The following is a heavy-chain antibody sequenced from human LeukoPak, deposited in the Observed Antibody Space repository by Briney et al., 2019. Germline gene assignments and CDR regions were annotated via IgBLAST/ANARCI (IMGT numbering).Heavy chain of an antibody. J-gene: IGHJ4*02. V-gene: IGHV3-23*01. Sequence: GGSLRLSCAASGFPFRNNVMTWVRQAPGRGLDWLAAIRGSGDTYYADSAKGRFTISRDNSKNMLYLQMNSLRAEDTAVYYCAKTFPYGTTWYGFCDYWGQGALVTVSS. CDR1: GFPFRNNV. D-gene: IGHD3-3*01. CDR2: IRGSGDT. CDR3: AKTFPYGTTWYGFCDY.